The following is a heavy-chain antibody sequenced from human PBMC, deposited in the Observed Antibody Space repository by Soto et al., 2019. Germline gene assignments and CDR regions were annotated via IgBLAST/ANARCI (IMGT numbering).Heavy chain of an antibody. CDR2: IYSGGST. Sequence: GGSLRLSCAASGCTVSSNYMSWVRQAPWKGLEWVSVIYSGGSTYYADSVKGRFTISRHNSKNTLYLQMNSLRAEDTAVYYCAREWGGSSSSEIYYFDYRGQRNLVTVSS. J-gene: IGHJ4*02. V-gene: IGHV3-53*04. CDR1: GCTVSSNY. CDR3: AREWGGSSSSEIYYFDY. D-gene: IGHD6-6*01.